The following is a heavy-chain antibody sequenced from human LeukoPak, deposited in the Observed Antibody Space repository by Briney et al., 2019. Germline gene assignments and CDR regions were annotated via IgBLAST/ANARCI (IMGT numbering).Heavy chain of an antibody. CDR3: ARVKVDGSGSYKNYYYYYMDV. Sequence: SGTLSLTCAVSGGSISSDNWWSWVRQPPGKGLEWIGEIYHSGSTNYNPSLKSRVTISVDKSKNQFSLKLSSVTAADTAVYYCARVKVDGSGSYKNYYYYYMDVWGKGTTVTISS. D-gene: IGHD3-10*01. CDR2: IYHSGST. V-gene: IGHV4-4*02. CDR1: GGSISSDNW. J-gene: IGHJ6*03.